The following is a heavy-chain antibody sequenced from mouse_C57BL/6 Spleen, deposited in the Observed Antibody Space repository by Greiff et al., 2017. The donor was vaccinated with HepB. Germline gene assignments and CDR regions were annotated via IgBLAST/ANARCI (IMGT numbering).Heavy chain of an antibody. Sequence: VQLQQPGAELVMPGASVKLSCKASGYTFTSYWMHWVKQRPGQGLEWIGEIDPSDSYTNYNQKFKGKSTLTVDKSSSTAYMQLSSLTSEDSAVYYCARSDTVVHWYFDVWGTGTTVTVSS. V-gene: IGHV1-69*01. CDR1: GYTFTSYW. J-gene: IGHJ1*03. CDR3: ARSDTVVHWYFDV. CDR2: IDPSDSYT. D-gene: IGHD1-1*01.